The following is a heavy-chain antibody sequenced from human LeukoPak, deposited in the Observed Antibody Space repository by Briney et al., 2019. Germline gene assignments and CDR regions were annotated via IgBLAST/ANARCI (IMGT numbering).Heavy chain of an antibody. CDR3: ARGGWYFAY. CDR1: GGSISGYF. D-gene: IGHD6-19*01. CDR2: MYHSGGT. Sequence: SETLSLTCTVSGGSISGYFWTWIRQPRGKGLEWIGYMYHSGGTDYNPSLKSRVTISVDMSKNQFSLRLSAVTAADTAVYYCARGGWYFAYWGQGNLVTVSS. J-gene: IGHJ4*02. V-gene: IGHV4-59*01.